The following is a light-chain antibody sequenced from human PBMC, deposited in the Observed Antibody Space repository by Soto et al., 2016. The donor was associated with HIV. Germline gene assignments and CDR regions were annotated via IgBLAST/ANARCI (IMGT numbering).Light chain of an antibody. Sequence: DIQMTQSPSSLSASVGDRVTITCQASQDISNYLNWYQQKPGKAPKLLIYDASNLETGVPSRFSGSGSGTDFTFTISSLRPEDIATYYCQQYDNLPMYTFGQGTKLE. CDR1: QDISNY. CDR2: DAS. J-gene: IGKJ2*01. V-gene: IGKV1-33*01. CDR3: QQYDNLPMYT.